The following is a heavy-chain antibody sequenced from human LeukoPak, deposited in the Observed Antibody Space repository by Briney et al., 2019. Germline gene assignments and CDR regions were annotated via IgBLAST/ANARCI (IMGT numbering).Heavy chain of an antibody. CDR2: ISSSSSYI. Sequence: GESLRLSCAASGFTFSSYSMNWVRQAPGKGLEWVSSISSSSSYIYYADSVKGRFTISRDNAKNSLYLQMNSLRAEDTAVYYCARDRDCSSTSCYFDYYGMDVWGQGTTVTVSS. D-gene: IGHD2-2*01. CDR3: ARDRDCSSTSCYFDYYGMDV. CDR1: GFTFSSYS. V-gene: IGHV3-21*01. J-gene: IGHJ6*02.